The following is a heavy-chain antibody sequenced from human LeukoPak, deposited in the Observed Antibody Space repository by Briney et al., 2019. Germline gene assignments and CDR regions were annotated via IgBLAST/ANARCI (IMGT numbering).Heavy chain of an antibody. CDR3: ARPPEGYCSSTSCPDVFDI. CDR1: GFTFSSYS. D-gene: IGHD2-2*01. J-gene: IGHJ3*02. Sequence: PGGYLRLSCAASGFTFSSYSMNWVRQAPGKGLEWVSSISSSSSYIYYADSVKGRFTISRDNAKNSLYLQMNSLRAEDTAVYYCARPPEGYCSSTSCPDVFDIWGQGKMVTVSS. V-gene: IGHV3-21*01. CDR2: ISSSSSYI.